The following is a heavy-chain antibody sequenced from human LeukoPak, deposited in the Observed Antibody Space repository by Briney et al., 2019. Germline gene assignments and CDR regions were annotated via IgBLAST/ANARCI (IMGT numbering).Heavy chain of an antibody. CDR1: GFTFSSYA. V-gene: IGHV3-23*01. CDR2: ISGSGGST. D-gene: IGHD5-24*01. J-gene: IGHJ4*02. Sequence: GGSLRLSCAASGFTFSSYAMSWVRQAPGKGLEWVSAISGSGGSTYYADSVKGRFTISRDNSKNTLYLQMNSLRAEDTAVYYSAKQRWLQVSFDYWGQGTLVTVSS. CDR3: AKQRWLQVSFDY.